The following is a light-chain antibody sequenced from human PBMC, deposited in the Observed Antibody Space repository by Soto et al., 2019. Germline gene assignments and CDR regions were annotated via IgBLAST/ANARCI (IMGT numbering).Light chain of an antibody. CDR3: QQYGSSPWT. CDR2: AAS. J-gene: IGKJ1*01. CDR1: QSVGSNY. Sequence: EIVLTQSPGTLSVSPGERVTLSCRASQSVGSNYLAWYQQKPGQAPRLLIYAASGRATGIPDRFSGSGSGTDFTLTISRLEPEDSAVYYCQQYGSSPWTFGQGTKVEVK. V-gene: IGKV3-20*01.